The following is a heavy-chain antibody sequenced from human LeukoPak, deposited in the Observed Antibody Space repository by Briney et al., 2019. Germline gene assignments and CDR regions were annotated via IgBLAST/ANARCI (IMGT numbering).Heavy chain of an antibody. D-gene: IGHD6-13*01. CDR1: GYTFSMYA. J-gene: IGHJ4*02. CDR2: ISSSGGST. CDR3: AKAAPATAAFES. Sequence: PGGSLRLSCAASGYTFSMYAMSWVRQAPGRGLEWVSTISSSGGSTYYADSVKGRVTISRDNSKNTLYLQMNSLRAEDTAVYYCAKAAPATAAFESWGQGTLPTVSS. V-gene: IGHV3-23*01.